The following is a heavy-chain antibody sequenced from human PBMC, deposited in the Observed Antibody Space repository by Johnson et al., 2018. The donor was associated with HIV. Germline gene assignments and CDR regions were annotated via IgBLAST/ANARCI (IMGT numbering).Heavy chain of an antibody. CDR3: ATGLGFHYATDTFAI. V-gene: IGHV3-13*01. D-gene: IGHD2-8*01. J-gene: IGHJ3*02. CDR1: GFTFSDYD. CDR2: IGTAGDT. Sequence: VQLVESGGGLVKPGGSLRLSCAASGFTFSDYDMHWVRQATGKGLEWVSAIGTAGDTYYPGSVKGRFTISRENAKNSLYLQMNSLRGGDTAVYFCATGLGFHYATDTFAIWGQGTMVTVSS.